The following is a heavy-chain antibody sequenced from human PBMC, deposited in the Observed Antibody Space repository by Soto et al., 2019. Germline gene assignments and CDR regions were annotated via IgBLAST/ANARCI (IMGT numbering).Heavy chain of an antibody. J-gene: IGHJ5*02. CDR1: GFNFNGYF. D-gene: IGHD1-1*01. CDR3: AGGQLWFDR. Sequence: QVQLVESGGGLVQPGKSLSLSCAASGFNFNGYFMHWVRQAPGKGLEWVAVISSDGRNKYYADPVTGRFTISRDNSKKTLYLQMRSLKPDDTAVYSCAGGQLWFDRWGQGTLVTVSS. V-gene: IGHV3-30-3*01. CDR2: ISSDGRNK.